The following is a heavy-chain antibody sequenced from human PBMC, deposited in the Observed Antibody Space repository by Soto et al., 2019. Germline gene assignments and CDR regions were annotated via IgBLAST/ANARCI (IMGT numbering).Heavy chain of an antibody. D-gene: IGHD3-10*01. CDR3: ARAVITMFRGVPAGFDP. CDR2: IIPIFGTA. J-gene: IGHJ5*02. Sequence: QVQLVQSGAEVKKPGSSVKVSCKASGGTFSSYAISWVRQAPGQGLEWMGGIIPIFGTANYAQKFQGRVTIPGDKSTGTAYMELGSLRSEDTAVYYCARAVITMFRGVPAGFDPWGQGPLVTVSS. V-gene: IGHV1-69*06. CDR1: GGTFSSYA.